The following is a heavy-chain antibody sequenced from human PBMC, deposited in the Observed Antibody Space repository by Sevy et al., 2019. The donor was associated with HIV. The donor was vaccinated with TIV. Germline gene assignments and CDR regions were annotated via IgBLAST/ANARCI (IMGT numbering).Heavy chain of an antibody. CDR3: ARAPFYHDNSVLDY. D-gene: IGHD3-22*01. V-gene: IGHV4-34*01. CDR1: GGSFSAYY. CDR2: INHSGST. Sequence: SETLSLTCAVYGGSFSAYYWSWIRKPPGQGLEWIGEINHSGSTNYNPYLQSRVTISVDTSKNQFSLKLSSVTAADTAVYYCARAPFYHDNSVLDYWGQGTLVTVSS. J-gene: IGHJ4*02.